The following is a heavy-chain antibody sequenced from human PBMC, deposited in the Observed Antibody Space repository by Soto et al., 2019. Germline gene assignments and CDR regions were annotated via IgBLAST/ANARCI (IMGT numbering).Heavy chain of an antibody. V-gene: IGHV3-23*01. CDR2: ISGSGGST. Sequence: HPGGSLRLSCAASGFTFSSYAMSWVRQAPGKGLEWVSAISGSGGSTYYADSVKGRFTISRDNSKNTLYLQMNSLRAEDTAVYYCAKQVADPRHFDYWGQGTLVTVSS. CDR1: GFTFSSYA. J-gene: IGHJ4*02. CDR3: AKQVADPRHFDY.